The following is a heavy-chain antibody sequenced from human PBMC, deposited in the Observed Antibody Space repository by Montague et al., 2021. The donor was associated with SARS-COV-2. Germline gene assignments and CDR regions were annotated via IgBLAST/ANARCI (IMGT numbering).Heavy chain of an antibody. V-gene: IGHV3-66*01. CDR2: IYSDVST. CDR1: GFTVSSNY. Sequence: SLRLSCAASGFTVSSNYMSWVRQAPGKGLEWVSVIYSDVSTYYADSVKGRFTISRDTSKNTLYLQMNSLRAEDTAVYYCATVVTYAFDVWGQGTMVTVSS. J-gene: IGHJ3*01. CDR3: ATVVTYAFDV. D-gene: IGHD4-11*01.